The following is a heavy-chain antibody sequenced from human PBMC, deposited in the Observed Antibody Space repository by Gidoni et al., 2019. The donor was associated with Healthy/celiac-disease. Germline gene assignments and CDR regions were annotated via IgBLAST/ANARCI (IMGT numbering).Heavy chain of an antibody. CDR2: INHSGST. J-gene: IGHJ3*02. CDR1: GGSFSGYY. CDR3: ARGYGYSSFFDI. V-gene: IGHV4-34*01. D-gene: IGHD6-13*01. Sequence: QVQLQQWGAGLLKPSETLSLTCAVYGGSFSGYYWSWIRQPPGKGLEWIGEINHSGSTNYNPSLKSRVTISVDTSKNQFSLKLSSVTAADTAVYYCARGYGYSSFFDIWGQGTMVTVSS.